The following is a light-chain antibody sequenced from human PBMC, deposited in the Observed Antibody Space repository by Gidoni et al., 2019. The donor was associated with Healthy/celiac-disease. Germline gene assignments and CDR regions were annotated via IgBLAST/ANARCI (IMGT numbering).Light chain of an antibody. CDR3: QQYNNWPQT. Sequence: EIVMTQSPATLSVSPGERATLSCRASQSVSRHLAWYQQKPGQAPRLLIYGASTRATGIPARFSGSGSGTEFTLTISSLQSEDFAVYYCQQYNNWPQTFGQGTKVEIK. V-gene: IGKV3-15*01. CDR1: QSVSRH. J-gene: IGKJ1*01. CDR2: GAS.